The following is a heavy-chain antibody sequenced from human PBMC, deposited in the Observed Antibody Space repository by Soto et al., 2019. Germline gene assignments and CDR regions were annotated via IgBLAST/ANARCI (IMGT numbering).Heavy chain of an antibody. V-gene: IGHV3-30-3*01. J-gene: IGHJ6*02. Sequence: QVQLVESGGGVVQPGRSLRLSCAASGFTFSSYAMHWVRQAPGKGLEWVAVISYDGSNKYYADSVKGRFTISRDNSKNTLYLQMKSLRAEDTAVYYCARDAVANYYYYGMDVWGQGTTVTVSS. CDR1: GFTFSSYA. D-gene: IGHD6-19*01. CDR2: ISYDGSNK. CDR3: ARDAVANYYYYGMDV.